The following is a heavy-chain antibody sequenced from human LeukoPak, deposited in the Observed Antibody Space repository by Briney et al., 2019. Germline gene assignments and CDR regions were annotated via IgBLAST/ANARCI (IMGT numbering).Heavy chain of an antibody. CDR3: ARGPYYDSSGYEYCFDY. Sequence: GASVKVSCKASGYTFTSYDINWVRQATGQGLEWMGWMNPNSGNTGYAQKFQGRVTMTRNTSISTAYMELSSLRSEDTAVYYCARGPYYDSSGYEYCFDYWGQGTLVTVSS. CDR2: MNPNSGNT. CDR1: GYTFTSYD. V-gene: IGHV1-8*01. J-gene: IGHJ4*02. D-gene: IGHD3-22*01.